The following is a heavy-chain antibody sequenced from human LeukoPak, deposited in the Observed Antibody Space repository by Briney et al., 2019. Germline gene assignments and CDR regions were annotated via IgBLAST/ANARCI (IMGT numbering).Heavy chain of an antibody. D-gene: IGHD3-10*01. Sequence: SETLSLTCTVSGGSVSSSSYYWGWIRQPPGKGLEWIGSIYYSGSTYYNPSLKSRVTISVDTSKNQFSLKLSSVTAADTAVYYCARVTMVRGVENNWFDPWGQGTLVTVSS. CDR3: ARVTMVRGVENNWFDP. V-gene: IGHV4-39*07. CDR1: GGSVSSSSYY. CDR2: IYYSGST. J-gene: IGHJ5*02.